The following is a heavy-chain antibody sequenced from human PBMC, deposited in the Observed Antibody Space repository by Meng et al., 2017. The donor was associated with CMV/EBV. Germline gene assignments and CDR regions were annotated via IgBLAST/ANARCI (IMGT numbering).Heavy chain of an antibody. CDR3: ASGGDITFGVVIMSHYYYYGMDV. J-gene: IGHJ6*02. D-gene: IGHD3-3*01. CDR2: IIPILGIA. CDR1: GGTFSSYT. Sequence: SVKVSCKASGGTFSSYTISWVRQAPGQGLEWMGRIIPILGIANYAQKFQGRVTITADKSTSTAYMELSRLRSEDTAVYYCASGGDITFGVVIMSHYYYYGMDVWGQGTTVTVSS. V-gene: IGHV1-69*02.